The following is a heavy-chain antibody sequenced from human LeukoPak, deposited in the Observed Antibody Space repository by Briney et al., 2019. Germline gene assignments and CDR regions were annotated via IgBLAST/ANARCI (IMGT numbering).Heavy chain of an antibody. Sequence: PGGSLRLSCAASGFTFSSYGMHWVRQAPGKGLEWVAVISYDGSNKYYADSVKGRFTISRDNSKNTLYLQMNSLRAEDTAVYYCAKDLAPYGGYKYYFDYWGQGTLVTVSS. D-gene: IGHD5-12*01. CDR2: ISYDGSNK. CDR1: GFTFSSYG. V-gene: IGHV3-30*18. CDR3: AKDLAPYGGYKYYFDY. J-gene: IGHJ4*02.